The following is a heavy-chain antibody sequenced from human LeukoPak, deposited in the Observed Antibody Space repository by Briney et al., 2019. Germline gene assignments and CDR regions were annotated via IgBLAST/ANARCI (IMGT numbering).Heavy chain of an antibody. D-gene: IGHD3-3*01. Sequence: GGSLRLSCAASGFTFSSYEMNWVRQAPGKGLEWVSYISSSGSTIYYADSVKGRFTISRDNAKNSLYLQMNSLRAEDTAVYYCAKGVRFLEWLEYYFDYWGQGTLVTVSS. J-gene: IGHJ4*02. V-gene: IGHV3-48*03. CDR3: AKGVRFLEWLEYYFDY. CDR1: GFTFSSYE. CDR2: ISSSGSTI.